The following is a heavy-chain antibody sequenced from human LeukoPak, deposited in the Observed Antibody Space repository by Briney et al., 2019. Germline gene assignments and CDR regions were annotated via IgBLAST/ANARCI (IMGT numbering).Heavy chain of an antibody. D-gene: IGHD4-17*01. CDR2: IYPSDSIT. CDR1: GYDFSTKW. Sequence: GESLKISCKTSGYDFSTKWIGWVRQMPGKGLEWMGIIYPSDSITKYNPSFQGHVTISADTSNNTAYLQWRSLKASDTAMYYCARLAPDYADYWFDPWGKGTLVTVSS. V-gene: IGHV5-51*01. CDR3: ARLAPDYADYWFDP. J-gene: IGHJ5*02.